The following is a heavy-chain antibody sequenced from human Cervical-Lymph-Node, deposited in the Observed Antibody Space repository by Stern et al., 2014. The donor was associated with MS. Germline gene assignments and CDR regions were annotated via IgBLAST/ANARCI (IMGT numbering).Heavy chain of an antibody. CDR1: GFTFSNSG. CDR2: IWYDGNKK. D-gene: IGHD1-7*01. Sequence: QVQLVESGGGVVQPGRSLRLSCAASGFTFSNSGMPWVRQAPGKGLEWLAVIWYDGNKKYYADSVKGRFTISRDNSKNTLFLQMSSLTAEDTALYYCARGNWNYEGMGYWGQGTLVTVSS. J-gene: IGHJ4*02. CDR3: ARGNWNYEGMGY. V-gene: IGHV3-33*01.